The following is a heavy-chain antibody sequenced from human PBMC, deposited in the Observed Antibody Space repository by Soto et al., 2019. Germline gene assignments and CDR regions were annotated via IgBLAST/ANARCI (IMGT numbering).Heavy chain of an antibody. Sequence: ASVKVSCKASGYTFTSYAMHWVRQAPGQRLEWMGWINAGNGNTKYSQKFQGRVTITRDTSASTAYMELSSLRSEDTAVYYCARSWGVDTAMGFDYWGQGTLVTVSS. CDR1: GYTFTSYA. CDR2: INAGNGNT. V-gene: IGHV1-3*01. CDR3: ARSWGVDTAMGFDY. J-gene: IGHJ4*02. D-gene: IGHD5-18*01.